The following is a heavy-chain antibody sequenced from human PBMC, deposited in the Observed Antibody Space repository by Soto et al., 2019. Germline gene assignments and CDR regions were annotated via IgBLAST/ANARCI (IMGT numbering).Heavy chain of an antibody. CDR3: ARPATVTSNPTYHPPPYYYYMDV. D-gene: IGHD4-17*01. J-gene: IGHJ6*03. Sequence: GGSLRLSCAASGFTFSSYSMNWVRQAPGKGLEWVSSISSSSSYIYYADSVKGRFTISRDNAKNSLYLQMNSLRAEDTAVYYCARPATVTSNPTYHPPPYYYYMDVWGKGTTVTVSS. CDR2: ISSSSSYI. V-gene: IGHV3-21*01. CDR1: GFTFSSYS.